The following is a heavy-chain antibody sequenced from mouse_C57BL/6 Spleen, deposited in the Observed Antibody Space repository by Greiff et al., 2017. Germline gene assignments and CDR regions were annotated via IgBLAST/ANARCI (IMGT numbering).Heavy chain of an antibody. D-gene: IGHD1-1*01. CDR1: GFTFSSYA. V-gene: IGHV5-4*01. CDR3: ARDRDYYGSSYGYFDV. Sequence: EVKLVESGGGLVKPGGSLKLSCAASGFTFSSYAMSWVRQTPEKRLAWVATISDGGSYTYYPDNVKGRFTISRDNAKNNLYLQMSQLKSEDTAMYYCARDRDYYGSSYGYFDVWGTGTTVTVSS. J-gene: IGHJ1*03. CDR2: ISDGGSYT.